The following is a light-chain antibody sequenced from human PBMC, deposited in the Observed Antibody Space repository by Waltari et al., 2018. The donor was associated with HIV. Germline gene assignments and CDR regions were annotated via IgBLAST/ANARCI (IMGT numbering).Light chain of an antibody. CDR3: QVWDANRDWV. Sequence: PPSVSVAPGQTAKIPCGGNNLGSKSVHWYQQNPGQAPVLVVYDNTDRPSGIPERFSGSNSGNTATLTITGVEAGDEADYYCQVWDANRDWVFGGGTKLTVL. CDR1: NLGSKS. J-gene: IGLJ3*02. V-gene: IGLV3-21*02. CDR2: DNT.